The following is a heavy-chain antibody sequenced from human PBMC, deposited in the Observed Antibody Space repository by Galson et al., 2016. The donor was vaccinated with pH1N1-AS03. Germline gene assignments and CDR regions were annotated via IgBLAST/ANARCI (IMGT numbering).Heavy chain of an antibody. CDR3: ARGPVSYSNYWFPPPDY. D-gene: IGHD6-13*01. Sequence: SLRLSCAASGFTFSSYAMHWVRQAPGKGLEYVSAISGNGYSTYYANSVKGRFTISRDNSKSTLFLQMGSLRPEDSAVYYCARGPVSYSNYWFPPPDYWGQGTLVTVSS. CDR1: GFTFSSYA. CDR2: ISGNGYST. V-gene: IGHV3-64*01. J-gene: IGHJ4*02.